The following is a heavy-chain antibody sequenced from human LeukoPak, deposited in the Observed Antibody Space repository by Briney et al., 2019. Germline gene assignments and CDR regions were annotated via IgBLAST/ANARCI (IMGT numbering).Heavy chain of an antibody. CDR1: GFTFNNYV. CDR2: ISGSGAVT. CDR3: AKDSYELTVTASWYFGL. Sequence: GGSLRLSCAASGFTFNNYVMNWVRQAPGKGLEWVPAISGSGAVTYYADSVQGRVTISRDNSKNTMFLQMNSLRAEDTAVYYCAKDSYELTVTASWYFGLWGRGTLVTVSS. J-gene: IGHJ2*01. D-gene: IGHD2-21*02. V-gene: IGHV3-23*01.